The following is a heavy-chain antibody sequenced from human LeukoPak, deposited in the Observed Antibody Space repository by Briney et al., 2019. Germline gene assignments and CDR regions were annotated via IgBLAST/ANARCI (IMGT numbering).Heavy chain of an antibody. CDR1: GFTFSSYG. Sequence: GGSLRLSCAASGFTFSSYGMHWVRQAPGKGLEWVAFIRYDGSNKYYADSVKGRFTISRDNSKNTLYLQMNSLRAEDTAVYYCAKDLGVVVVPAARWDWFDPWGQGTLVTVSS. J-gene: IGHJ5*02. D-gene: IGHD2-2*01. CDR3: AKDLGVVVVPAARWDWFDP. V-gene: IGHV3-30*02. CDR2: IRYDGSNK.